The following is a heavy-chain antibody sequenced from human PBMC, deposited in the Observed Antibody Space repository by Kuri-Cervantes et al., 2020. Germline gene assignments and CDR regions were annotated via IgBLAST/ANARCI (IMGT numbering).Heavy chain of an antibody. CDR2: INHSGST. Sequence: SETLSLTCAVYGGSFSGYYWSWIRQPPGKGLEWIGEINHSGSTNYNPSLKSRVTLSVDTSKNQFSLKLSSVTAADTAVYYCARVDRAMRVRGGNGGYWGQGTLVTVSS. CDR3: ARVDRAMRVRGGNGGY. V-gene: IGHV4-34*01. D-gene: IGHD3-10*01. J-gene: IGHJ4*02. CDR1: GGSFSGYY.